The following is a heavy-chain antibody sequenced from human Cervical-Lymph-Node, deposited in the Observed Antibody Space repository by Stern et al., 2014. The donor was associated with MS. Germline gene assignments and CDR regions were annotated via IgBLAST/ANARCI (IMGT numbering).Heavy chain of an antibody. D-gene: IGHD3-16*02. CDR3: AKDISERHYYFDS. CDR2: ISWNSNNI. CDR1: GFTFDDCS. V-gene: IGHV3-9*01. J-gene: IGHJ4*02. Sequence: VQLVQSGGGSVQPGRSLRLSCAASGFTFDDCSMHWVRHAPGKGLEWVSVISWNSNNIGYADSVRGRFTISRDSAKNSLYLQMNGLRPEDTALYYCAKDISERHYYFDSWGEGTLVTVSS.